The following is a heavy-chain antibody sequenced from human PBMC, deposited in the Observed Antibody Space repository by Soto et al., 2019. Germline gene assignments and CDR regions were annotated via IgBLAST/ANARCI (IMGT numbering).Heavy chain of an antibody. J-gene: IGHJ6*02. Sequence: PSETLSLTCTVSGGSISSGDYYWSWIRQPPGKGLEWIGYIYYSGSTYYNPSLKSRVTISVDTSKNQFSLKLSSVTAADTAVYYCARVSRSGYYVYYYYGMDVWGRGTTVTVSS. V-gene: IGHV4-30-4*01. CDR3: ARVSRSGYYVYYYYGMDV. CDR2: IYYSGST. D-gene: IGHD3-3*01. CDR1: GGSISSGDYY.